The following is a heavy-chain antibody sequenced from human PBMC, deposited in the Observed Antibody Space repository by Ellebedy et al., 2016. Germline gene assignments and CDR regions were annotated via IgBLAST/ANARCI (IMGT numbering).Heavy chain of an antibody. V-gene: IGHV3-74*01. Sequence: GGSLRLSCAASGFTFSTYWMNWVRQAPGKGLEWVSRISRDGSSTNYADSVKGRFTISRDDAKNSLYLQMNSLRDEDTAVYYCARDRNGDYSYAMDVWGQGTTVTVAS. D-gene: IGHD1-1*01. CDR2: ISRDGSST. J-gene: IGHJ6*02. CDR3: ARDRNGDYSYAMDV. CDR1: GFTFSTYW.